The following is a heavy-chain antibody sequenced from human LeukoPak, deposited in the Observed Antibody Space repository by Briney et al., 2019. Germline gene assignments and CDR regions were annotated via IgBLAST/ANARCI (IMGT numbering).Heavy chain of an antibody. V-gene: IGHV4-34*01. CDR1: GGSFSGYY. Sequence: PSETLSLTCAVYGGSFSGYYWSWIRQPPGKGLERIGEINHSGSTNYNPSLESRVTISVDTSNNQLSLKLTSVTAADTALYYCTRSGLTGMREYERADFYYYGMDLWGQGTAVTVFS. CDR2: INHSGST. J-gene: IGHJ6*02. D-gene: IGHD1-14*01. CDR3: TRSGLTGMREYERADFYYYGMDL.